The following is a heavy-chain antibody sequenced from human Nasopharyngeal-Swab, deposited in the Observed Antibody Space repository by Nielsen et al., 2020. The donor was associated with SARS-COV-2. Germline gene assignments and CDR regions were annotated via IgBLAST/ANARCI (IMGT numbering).Heavy chain of an antibody. V-gene: IGHV3-48*04. Sequence: GESLKISCAASGFTFSNYGMSWVRQAPGEGLEWVPYISGTNTIYYEDSVKGRFTISRDNTKNSLYLQMNSLRAEDTAVYYCARSPSARKNTIFGVHDSYWFDSWGQGTLVTVSS. D-gene: IGHD3-3*01. J-gene: IGHJ5*01. CDR1: GFTFSNYG. CDR2: ISGTNTI. CDR3: ARSPSARKNTIFGVHDSYWFDS.